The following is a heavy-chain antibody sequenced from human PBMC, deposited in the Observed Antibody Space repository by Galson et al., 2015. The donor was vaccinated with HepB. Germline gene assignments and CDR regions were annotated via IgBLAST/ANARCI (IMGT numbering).Heavy chain of an antibody. V-gene: IGHV6-1*01. CDR2: TYYRSKWYN. CDR1: GDSVSSNSAA. Sequence: CAISGDSVSSNSAAWNWIRQSPSRGLEWLGRTYYRSKWYNDYAVSVKSRITINPDTSKNQFSLQLNSVTPEDTAVYYCARDRGIAVAGAGDLDYWGQGTLVTVSS. CDR3: ARDRGIAVAGAGDLDY. J-gene: IGHJ4*02. D-gene: IGHD6-19*01.